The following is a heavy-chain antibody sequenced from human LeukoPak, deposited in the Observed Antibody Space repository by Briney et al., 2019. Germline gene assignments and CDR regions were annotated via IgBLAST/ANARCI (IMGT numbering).Heavy chain of an antibody. V-gene: IGHV1-2*02. CDR1: GYTFTGYY. D-gene: IGHD1-26*01. CDR3: ARGASTTYYLVSNP. J-gene: IGHJ5*02. Sequence: ASVKVSCKASGYTFTGYYMHWGRHAPGQRLERMGWIYPNSGGTNYAQNFLGRVTMTRDTSISTAYMDLRWLTSDDTAMYYCARGASTTYYLVSNPWGQGTLVTVSS. CDR2: IYPNSGGT.